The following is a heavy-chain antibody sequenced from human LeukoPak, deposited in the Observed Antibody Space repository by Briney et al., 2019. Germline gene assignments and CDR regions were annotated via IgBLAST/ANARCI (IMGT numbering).Heavy chain of an antibody. CDR1: GFTFSSYS. Sequence: GGSLRLSCAASGFTFSSYSMNWVRQAPGKGLEWISYITPSTSNEFYADSVKGRFTSSRDNAKNSLYLHMNSLGDEDTAVYYCARATYDSSGYYTFDYWGQGTLVTVSS. D-gene: IGHD3-22*01. V-gene: IGHV3-48*02. CDR3: ARATYDSSGYYTFDY. CDR2: ITPSTSNE. J-gene: IGHJ4*02.